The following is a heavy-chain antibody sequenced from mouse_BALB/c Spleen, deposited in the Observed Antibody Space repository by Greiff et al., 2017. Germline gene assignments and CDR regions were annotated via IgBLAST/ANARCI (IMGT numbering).Heavy chain of an antibody. CDR2: ISDGGSYT. CDR1: GFTFSDYY. CDR3: ARTDDYYAMDY. Sequence: EVKLMESGGGLVKPGGSLKLSCAASGFTFSDYYMYWVRQTPEKRLEWVATISDGGSYTYYPDSVKGRFTISRENAKNNLYLQMSSLKSEDTAMYYCARTDDYYAMDYWGQGTSVTVSS. J-gene: IGHJ4*01. D-gene: IGHD2-3*01. V-gene: IGHV5-4*02.